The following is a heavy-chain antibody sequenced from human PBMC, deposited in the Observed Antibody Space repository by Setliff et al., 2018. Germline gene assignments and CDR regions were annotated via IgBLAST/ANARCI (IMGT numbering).Heavy chain of an antibody. CDR3: AGTYYNFWSALDYYYYGMDV. Sequence: ASVKVSCKASGYTFTSYYMHWVRQAPGQGLEWMGIINPSGGGTSYAQKFQGRVTMTRDTSTSTVYMELSSLRSEDTAVYYCAGTYYNFWSALDYYYYGMDVWGQGTTVTVS. CDR1: GYTFTSYY. J-gene: IGHJ6*02. D-gene: IGHD3-3*01. V-gene: IGHV1-46*01. CDR2: INPSGGGT.